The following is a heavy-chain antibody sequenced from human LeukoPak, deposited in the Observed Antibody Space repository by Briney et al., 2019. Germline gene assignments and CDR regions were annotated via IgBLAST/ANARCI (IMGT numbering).Heavy chain of an antibody. V-gene: IGHV5-51*01. Sequence: GESLKISCKGSGYSFTSYWIGWVRQMPGKGLEWMGIIYPGDSDTRYSPSFQGQVTISADKSISTAYLQWSSLKASDTAMYYCARDSGSGWYRVSWFDPWGQGTLVTVSS. CDR2: IYPGDSDT. CDR1: GYSFTSYW. D-gene: IGHD6-19*01. J-gene: IGHJ5*02. CDR3: ARDSGSGWYRVSWFDP.